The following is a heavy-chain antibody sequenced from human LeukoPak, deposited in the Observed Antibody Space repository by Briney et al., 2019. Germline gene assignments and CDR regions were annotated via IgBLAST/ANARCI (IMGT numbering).Heavy chain of an antibody. J-gene: IGHJ4*02. CDR1: GYTFIDYY. V-gene: IGHV1-2*02. Sequence: ASVKVSCNASGYTFIDYYMHLVRQAPGQGLEWMGWIDPKSGGTGYAQKFQDRVAMIRDTSISTAYMELTRLTSDDTAVYYCARAYSSGWYGSTDYWGQGTLVTVSS. CDR3: ARAYSSGWYGSTDY. D-gene: IGHD6-19*01. CDR2: IDPKSGGT.